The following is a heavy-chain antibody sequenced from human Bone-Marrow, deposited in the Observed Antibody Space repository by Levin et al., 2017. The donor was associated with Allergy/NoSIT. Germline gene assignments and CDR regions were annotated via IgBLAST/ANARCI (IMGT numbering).Heavy chain of an antibody. CDR2: ISSSSSYT. CDR1: GFTFSDYY. V-gene: IGHV3-11*06. D-gene: IGHD3-3*01. Sequence: GGSLRLSCAASGFTFSDYYMSWIRQAPGKGLEWVSYISSSSSYTNYADSVKGRFTISRDNAKNSLYLQMNSLRAEDTAVYYCARDAHLYDFWSGYYLYYYYYMDVWGKGTTVTVSS. CDR3: ARDAHLYDFWSGYYLYYYYYMDV. J-gene: IGHJ6*03.